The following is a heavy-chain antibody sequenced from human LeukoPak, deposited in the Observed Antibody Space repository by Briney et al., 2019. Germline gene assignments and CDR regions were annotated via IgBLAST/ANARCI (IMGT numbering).Heavy chain of an antibody. CDR1: GGSISSGGYY. Sequence: SQTLSLTRTVSGGSISSGGYYWSWIRQHPGKGLEWIGYIYYSGSTYYNPSLKSRVTISVDTSKNQFSLKLSSVTAADTAVYYCARDRYYDFWSGYYRSYYYYGMDVWGQGTAVTVSS. D-gene: IGHD3-3*01. J-gene: IGHJ6*02. V-gene: IGHV4-31*03. CDR2: IYYSGST. CDR3: ARDRYYDFWSGYYRSYYYYGMDV.